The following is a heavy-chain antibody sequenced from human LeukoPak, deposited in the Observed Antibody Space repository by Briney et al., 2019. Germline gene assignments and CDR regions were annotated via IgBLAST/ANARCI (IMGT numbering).Heavy chain of an antibody. CDR1: GGSISSGDYY. V-gene: IGHV4-30-4*08. Sequence: SQTLSLTCTVSGGSISSGDYYWSWIRQPPGKGLEWIGYIYYSGSTYYNPSLKSRVTISVDTSKNQFSLKLSSVTAADTAVYYCARQSKMGINWFDPWGPRTLVTVSS. D-gene: IGHD7-27*01. CDR2: IYYSGST. CDR3: ARQSKMGINWFDP. J-gene: IGHJ5*02.